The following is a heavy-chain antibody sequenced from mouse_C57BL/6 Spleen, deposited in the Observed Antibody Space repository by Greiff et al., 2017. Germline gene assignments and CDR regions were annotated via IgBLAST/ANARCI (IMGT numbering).Heavy chain of an antibody. CDR2: IYPGDGDT. J-gene: IGHJ1*03. V-gene: IGHV1-82*01. CDR3: ARRDYDGIWYFDV. D-gene: IGHD2-4*01. CDR1: GYAFSSSW. Sequence: QVQLKQSGPELVKPGASVKISCKASGYAFSSSWMNWVKQRPGKGLEWIGRIYPGDGDTNYNGKFKGKATLTADKSSSTAYMQLSSLTSEDSAVYFCARRDYDGIWYFDVWGTGTTVTVSS.